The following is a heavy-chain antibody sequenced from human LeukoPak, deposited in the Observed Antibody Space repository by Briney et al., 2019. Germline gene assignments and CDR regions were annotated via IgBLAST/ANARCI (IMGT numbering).Heavy chain of an antibody. CDR2: MYYSGST. V-gene: IGHV4-30-4*01. CDR1: GGSISSGDYY. D-gene: IGHD3-22*01. CDR3: ARPYYYDSRIDP. Sequence: SETLSLACTVSGGSISSGDYYWSWIRQPPGKGLEWIAYMYYSGSTYYNPSLKSRVTMSADTSKNQLSLKLSAVTAADTAVYYCARPYYYDSRIDPWGQGILVTVSS. J-gene: IGHJ5*02.